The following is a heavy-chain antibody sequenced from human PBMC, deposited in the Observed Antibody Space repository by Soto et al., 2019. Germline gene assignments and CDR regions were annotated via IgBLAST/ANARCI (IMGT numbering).Heavy chain of an antibody. CDR3: ARGGNYYDSSGYYYSWFDP. D-gene: IGHD3-22*01. J-gene: IGHJ5*02. CDR2: IYYSGST. CDR1: GGSISSGDYY. V-gene: IGHV4-30-4*01. Sequence: SETLSLTCTVSGGSISSGDYYWSWIRQPPGKGLEWIGYIYYSGSTYYNPSLKSRVTISVDTSKSQFSLKLSSVTAADTAVYYCARGGNYYDSSGYYYSWFDPWGQGTLVTVSS.